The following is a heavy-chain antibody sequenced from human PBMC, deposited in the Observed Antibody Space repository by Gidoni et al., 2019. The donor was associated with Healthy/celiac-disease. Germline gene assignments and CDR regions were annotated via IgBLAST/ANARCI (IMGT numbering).Heavy chain of an antibody. CDR3: AREETQITIFGVVIRFDY. Sequence: QVQLQESGPGLVKPSQTLPLTRTVSGGSITSGSSYWSWFRQPAGKGLEWIGRIYTSGSTNYSPSLKSRVTISVDTSMNQFSLKLSSVTAADTAVYYCAREETQITIFGVVIRFDYWGQGTLVTVSS. CDR2: IYTSGST. CDR1: GGSITSGSSY. V-gene: IGHV4-61*02. J-gene: IGHJ4*02. D-gene: IGHD3-3*01.